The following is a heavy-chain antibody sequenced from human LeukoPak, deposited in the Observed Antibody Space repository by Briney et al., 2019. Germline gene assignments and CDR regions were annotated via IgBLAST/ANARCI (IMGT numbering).Heavy chain of an antibody. V-gene: IGHV4-61*01. CDR3: ASYPAAYSSSVFSYYYMDV. J-gene: IGHJ6*03. CDR1: GYSISSGYY. CDR2: IYYSGST. D-gene: IGHD6-6*01. Sequence: SETLSLTCTVSGYSISSGYYWGWIRQPPGKGLEWIGYIYYSGSTNYNPSLKSRVTISVDTSKNQFSLKLSSVTAADTAVYYCASYPAAYSSSVFSYYYMDVWGKGTTVTVSS.